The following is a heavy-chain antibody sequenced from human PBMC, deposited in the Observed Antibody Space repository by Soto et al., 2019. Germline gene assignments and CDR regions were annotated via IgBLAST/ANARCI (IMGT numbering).Heavy chain of an antibody. D-gene: IGHD3-3*01. CDR3: ARVKVMTIFGVVITNWFDP. V-gene: IGHV4-31*03. J-gene: IGHJ5*02. CDR2: IYYSGST. Sequence: TLSLTCTVSGGSISSGGYYWSWIRQHPGKGLEWIGYIYYSGSTYYNPSLKSRVTISVDTSKNQFSLKLSSVTAADTAVYYCARVKVMTIFGVVITNWFDPWGQGTLVTVS. CDR1: GGSISSGGYY.